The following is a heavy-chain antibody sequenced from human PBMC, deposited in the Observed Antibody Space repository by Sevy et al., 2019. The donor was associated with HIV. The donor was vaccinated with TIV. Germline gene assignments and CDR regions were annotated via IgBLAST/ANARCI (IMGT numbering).Heavy chain of an antibody. V-gene: IGHV1-8*01. J-gene: IGHJ6*02. D-gene: IGHD3-3*01. CDR1: GYTFTSYD. CDR2: MNPNSGNT. Sequence: ASVKVSCKASGYTFTSYDINWVRQATGQGREWMGWMNPNSGNTGYAQKFQGRVIMTRNTSITTAYMYLSSLKSEDTAVYYCAKGYYGFWSGYYYGMDVWGQGTTVTVSS. CDR3: AKGYYGFWSGYYYGMDV.